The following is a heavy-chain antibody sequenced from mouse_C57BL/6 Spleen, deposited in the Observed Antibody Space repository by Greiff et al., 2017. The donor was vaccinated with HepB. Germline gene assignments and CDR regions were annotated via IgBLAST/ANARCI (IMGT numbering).Heavy chain of an antibody. CDR2: FHPYNDDT. V-gene: IGHV1-47*01. D-gene: IGHD1-1*01. CDR1: GYTFTTYP. J-gene: IGHJ1*03. Sequence: VKLVESGAELVKPGASVKMSCKASGYTFTTYPIEWMKQNHGKSLEWIGNFHPYNDDTKYNEKFKGKATLTVEKSSSTVYLELSRLTSDDSAVYYCARAAYYYGSSRYWYFDVCGTGTTVTVSS. CDR3: ARAAYYYGSSRYWYFDV.